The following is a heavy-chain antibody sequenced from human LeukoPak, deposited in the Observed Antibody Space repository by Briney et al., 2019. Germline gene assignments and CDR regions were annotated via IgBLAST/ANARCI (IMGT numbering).Heavy chain of an antibody. CDR3: AKDRGYYDSSGFDY. Sequence: GGSLRLSCAASGFTFSSYGMHWVRQAPGKGLEWVAVISYDGSNKYYADSVKGRFTISRDNSKNTLYLQMNSLRAEDTAAYYCAKDRGYYDSSGFDYWGQGTLVTVSS. J-gene: IGHJ4*02. D-gene: IGHD3-22*01. V-gene: IGHV3-30*18. CDR2: ISYDGSNK. CDR1: GFTFSSYG.